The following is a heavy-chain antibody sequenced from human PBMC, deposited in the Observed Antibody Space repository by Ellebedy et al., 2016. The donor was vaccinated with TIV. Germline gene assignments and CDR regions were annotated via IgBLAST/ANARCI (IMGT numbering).Heavy chain of an antibody. D-gene: IGHD6-25*01. V-gene: IGHV3-23*01. CDR1: GFAFSSYA. CDR3: AKETAAIGNPLFDS. Sequence: GGSLRLSXTASGFAFSSYALSWVRQAPGKGLEWVSGIRDSGRHIFYADFVKGRFTISRDNSRNTLYLQMNSLRVEDTAVYYCAKETAAIGNPLFDSWGQGSLVTVSS. J-gene: IGHJ4*02. CDR2: IRDSGRHI.